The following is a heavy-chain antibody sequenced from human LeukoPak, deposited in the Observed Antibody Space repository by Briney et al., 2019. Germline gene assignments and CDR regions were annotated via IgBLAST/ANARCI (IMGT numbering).Heavy chain of an antibody. CDR3: ARDFIQYSSSWYTGRRGGDTKHPLDY. Sequence: ASVKVSCKASGYTFATYSISWMRQAPGQGLEWMGWISAYNGNTNYAQKFQDRVTMTTDTSTSTAYMELRSLRSDDTAVYYCARDFIQYSSSWYTGRRGGDTKHPLDYWGQGTLVTVSS. D-gene: IGHD6-13*01. CDR2: ISAYNGNT. CDR1: GYTFATYS. V-gene: IGHV1-18*01. J-gene: IGHJ4*02.